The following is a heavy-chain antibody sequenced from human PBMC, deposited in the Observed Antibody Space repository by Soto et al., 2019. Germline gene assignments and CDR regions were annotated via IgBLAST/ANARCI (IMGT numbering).Heavy chain of an antibody. CDR1: GFTFSSYG. CDR3: AREGVAMPFDY. J-gene: IGHJ4*02. Sequence: QVQLVESGGGVVQPGRSPRLSCAASGFTFSSYGMHWVRQAPGKGLEWVAVIWYDGSNKYYADSVKGRFTISRDNSKNTLYLQMNSLRAEDTAVYYCAREGVAMPFDYWGQGTLVTVSS. V-gene: IGHV3-33*01. D-gene: IGHD2-21*01. CDR2: IWYDGSNK.